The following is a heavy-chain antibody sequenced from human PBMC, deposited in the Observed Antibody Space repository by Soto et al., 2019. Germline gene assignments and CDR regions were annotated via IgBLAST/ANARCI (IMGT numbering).Heavy chain of an antibody. D-gene: IGHD3-16*01. CDR2: ISGDGSTQ. CDR1: GFKFGDHY. CDR3: AGGPFYYASGF. J-gene: IGHJ4*02. Sequence: VGSLRLSCAASGFKFGDHYMTWIRQAPGKGLEWVSKISGDGSTQYYADSVRGRFTVSRDNAKNSLSLQMNSLRAEDTALYYCAGGPFYYASGFWGQGTLVTVSS. V-gene: IGHV3-11*01.